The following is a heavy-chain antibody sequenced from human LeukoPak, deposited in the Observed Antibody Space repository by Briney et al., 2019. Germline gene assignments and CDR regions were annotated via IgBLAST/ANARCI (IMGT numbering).Heavy chain of an antibody. J-gene: IGHJ4*02. CDR2: IDSDGSRT. CDR1: GFTFSTYW. V-gene: IGHV3-74*01. D-gene: IGHD6-6*01. Sequence: PGGSLRLSCSASGFTFSTYWMVWVRQAPGKGLLWVSHIDSDGSRTGYADPVKGRFIMSRDNAKNTLYLQMNSLRAEDTAVYFCARAAYSSSPDYWGQGTLVTVSS. CDR3: ARAAYSSSPDY.